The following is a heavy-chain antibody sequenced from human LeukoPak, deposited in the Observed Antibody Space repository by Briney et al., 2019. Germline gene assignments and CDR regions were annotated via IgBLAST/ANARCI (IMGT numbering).Heavy chain of an antibody. D-gene: IGHD2-15*01. CDR3: ARDYYCSGGSCSDCFDP. CDR1: GYTFTSYG. CDR2: ISAYNGNT. J-gene: IGHJ5*02. V-gene: IGHV1-18*01. Sequence: ALVKVSCKASGYTFTSYGISWVRQAPGQGLEWMGWISAYNGNTNYAQKLQGRVTMTTDTSTSTAYMELRSLRSDDTAVYYCARDYYCSGGSCSDCFDPWGQGTLVTVSS.